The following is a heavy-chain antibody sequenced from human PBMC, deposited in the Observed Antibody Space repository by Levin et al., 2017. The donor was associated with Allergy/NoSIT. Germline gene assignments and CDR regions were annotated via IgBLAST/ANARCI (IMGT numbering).Heavy chain of an antibody. V-gene: IGHV5-10-1*01. CDR3: AVRPKEYSDNLDEF. J-gene: IGHJ4*02. CDR1: GYRFDTYW. CDR2: MDPRDSWT. D-gene: IGHD4-17*01. Sequence: GESLKISCKTSGYRFDTYWIIWVRQVPGQGLQWLGIMDPRDSWTNYSPSFRGHVTISADKSINIAYLQWNSLMASDTAVYYCAVRPKEYSDNLDEFWGQGTLVTVSS.